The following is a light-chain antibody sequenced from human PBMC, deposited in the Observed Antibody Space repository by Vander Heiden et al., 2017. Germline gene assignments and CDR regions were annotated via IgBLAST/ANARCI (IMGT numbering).Light chain of an antibody. CDR2: EVS. V-gene: IGLV2-23*02. CDR1: SSDVGSYNL. J-gene: IGLJ1*01. Sequence: VAASPGQSITISCTGTSSDVGSYNLVSWYQQHPGKAPKLMIYEVSKRPSGVSNRFSGSKSGNTASLTISGLQAEDEADYYCCSYAGSSTYVFGTGTKVTVL. CDR3: CSYAGSSTYV.